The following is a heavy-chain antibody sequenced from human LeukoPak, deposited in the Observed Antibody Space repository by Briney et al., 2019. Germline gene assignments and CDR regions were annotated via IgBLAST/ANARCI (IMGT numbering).Heavy chain of an antibody. J-gene: IGHJ4*02. CDR1: GGSISSGGYY. CDR2: IYYSGST. CDR3: ARAIPPNVLWFGYYFDY. Sequence: SETLSLTCTVSGGSISSGGYYWSWIRQHPGKGLEWIGYIYYSGSTYYNPSLKSRVTISVDTSKNQFSLKLSSVTAADTAVYYCARAIPPNVLWFGYYFDYWGQGTLVTVSS. D-gene: IGHD3-10*01. V-gene: IGHV4-30-4*08.